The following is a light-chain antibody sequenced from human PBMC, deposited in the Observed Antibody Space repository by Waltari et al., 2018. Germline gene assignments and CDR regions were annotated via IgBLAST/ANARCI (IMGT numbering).Light chain of an antibody. Sequence: EIVMTQSPATLSVSPGERATLACRVSQSVSSTLAWYQQKPGQAPRLLIYGASTRATGIPARFSGSGSGTEFTLTISSLQSEDFAVYYCQQYNNWPPLTFGGGTKVEIK. V-gene: IGKV3-15*01. CDR3: QQYNNWPPLT. CDR1: QSVSST. CDR2: GAS. J-gene: IGKJ4*01.